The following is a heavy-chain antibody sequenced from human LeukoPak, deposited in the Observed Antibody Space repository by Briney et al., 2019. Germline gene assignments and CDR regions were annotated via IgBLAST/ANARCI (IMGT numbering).Heavy chain of an antibody. CDR2: IYYSGST. Sequence: SETLSLTCTVSGGSISSGGYYWSWIRQHPGKGLEWIGYIYYSGSTNYNPSLKSRVTISVDTSKNQFSLKLSSVTAADTAVYYCARDITADSYGYDRWSWYFDLWGRGTLVTVSS. V-gene: IGHV4-61*08. D-gene: IGHD5-18*01. CDR1: GGSISSGGYY. J-gene: IGHJ2*01. CDR3: ARDITADSYGYDRWSWYFDL.